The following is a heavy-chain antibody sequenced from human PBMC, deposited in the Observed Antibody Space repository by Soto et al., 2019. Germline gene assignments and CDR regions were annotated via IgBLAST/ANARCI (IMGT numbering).Heavy chain of an antibody. CDR3: ARTLFGWGIWFDP. D-gene: IGHD3-10*02. J-gene: IGHJ5*02. Sequence: ASVKVSCKASGYTFTTYGINWVRQAPGQGLEWMGWISAYNGNTNYAQKLQGRVTMTTDTSTSTAYMELRSLRSDDTAVYYCARTLFGWGIWFDPWGQGTLVTVSS. V-gene: IGHV1-18*01. CDR2: ISAYNGNT. CDR1: GYTFTTYG.